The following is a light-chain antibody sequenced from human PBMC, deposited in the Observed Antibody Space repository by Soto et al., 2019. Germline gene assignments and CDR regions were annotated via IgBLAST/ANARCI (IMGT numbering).Light chain of an antibody. Sequence: EIVLTQSPGTLSLSPGERATLSCRASQSVSSSYLAWYQQKPGQAPRLLIYGASSRATGIPDRFGGSGSGTDFTLTISRLEPEDFAVYYCQQYGSSPPMYTFGQGTKVDIK. J-gene: IGKJ2*01. CDR3: QQYGSSPPMYT. CDR2: GAS. V-gene: IGKV3-20*01. CDR1: QSVSSSY.